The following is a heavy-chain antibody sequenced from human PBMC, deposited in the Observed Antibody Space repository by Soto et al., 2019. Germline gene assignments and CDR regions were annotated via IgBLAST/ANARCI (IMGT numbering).Heavy chain of an antibody. CDR3: ARDVVGATTGWFDP. CDR2: ISSSSSYI. J-gene: IGHJ5*02. D-gene: IGHD1-26*01. V-gene: IGHV3-21*01. Sequence: EVQLLESGGGLVQPGGSLRLSCAASGFTFSSYSMNWVRQAPGKGLEWVSSISSSSSYIYYADSVKGRFTISRDNAKNSLYLQMNSLRAEDTAVYYCARDVVGATTGWFDPWGQGTLVTVSS. CDR1: GFTFSSYS.